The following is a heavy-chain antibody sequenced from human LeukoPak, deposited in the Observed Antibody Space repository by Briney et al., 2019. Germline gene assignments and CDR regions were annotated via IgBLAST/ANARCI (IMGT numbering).Heavy chain of an antibody. CDR1: GGSISSSNYY. Sequence: SETLSLTCSVSGGSISSSNYYWSWIRQPAGKGLEWIGRIYTSESTNYNPSLKSRVTISVDTSKNQFSLKLSSVTAADTAVYYCARDRTRGYSGYDSSYWFDPWGQGTLVTVSS. CDR3: ARDRTRGYSGYDSSYWFDP. V-gene: IGHV4-61*02. D-gene: IGHD5-12*01. J-gene: IGHJ5*02. CDR2: IYTSEST.